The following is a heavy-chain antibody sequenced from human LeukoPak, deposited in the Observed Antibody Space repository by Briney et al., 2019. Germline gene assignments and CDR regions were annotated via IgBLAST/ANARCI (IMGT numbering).Heavy chain of an antibody. Sequence: SETLSLTCTVSGGSISSSSYYWAWIRQPPGKGLEWIGSIHYSGSTYYNPSLQSRVTISIDTSKNQFSLKLRFVTAADTDRFYCARVRCSGCSLPYYYYYYYMDVWGKGTTVTVSS. D-gene: IGHD2-15*01. CDR3: ARVRCSGCSLPYYYYYYYMDV. J-gene: IGHJ6*03. V-gene: IGHV4-39*07. CDR1: GGSISSSSYY. CDR2: IHYSGST.